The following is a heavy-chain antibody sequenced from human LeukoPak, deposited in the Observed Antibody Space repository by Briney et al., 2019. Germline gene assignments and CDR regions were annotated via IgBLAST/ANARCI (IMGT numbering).Heavy chain of an antibody. J-gene: IGHJ3*02. CDR1: GLTFSSYA. V-gene: IGHV3-23*01. Sequence: GGSLRLSCAASGLTFSSYAMSWVRQAPGKGLEWVSAISGSGGSTYYADSVKGRFTISRDNSKNTLYLQMNSLRAEDTAVYYCAKQMGARQTPDAFDIWGQGTMVTVSS. D-gene: IGHD1-26*01. CDR3: AKQMGARQTPDAFDI. CDR2: ISGSGGST.